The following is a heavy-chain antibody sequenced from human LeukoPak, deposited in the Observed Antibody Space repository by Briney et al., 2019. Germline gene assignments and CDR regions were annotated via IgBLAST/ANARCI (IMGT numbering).Heavy chain of an antibody. V-gene: IGHV3-30*04. CDR3: ARDLVLGILCD. J-gene: IGHJ4*02. CDR2: ISFDGSNK. CDR1: GFTFSTYA. D-gene: IGHD3-10*01. Sequence: GGSLRLSCAASGFTFSTYAMEWVRQAPGKGLEWVAVISFDGSNKYYADSVKGRFTISRDNSKNTLYLEMNSLRPEDTAVYYCARDLVLGILCDWGQGTLVTVSS.